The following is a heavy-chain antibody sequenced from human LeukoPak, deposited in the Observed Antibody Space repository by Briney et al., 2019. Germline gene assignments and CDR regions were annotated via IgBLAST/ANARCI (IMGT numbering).Heavy chain of an antibody. CDR2: INHSGST. J-gene: IGHJ4*02. CDR1: GGFSRGYY. Sequence: SATLSLTCAVYGGFSRGYYWSWIRQPPGKGLEWIGEINHSGSTNYNPSLKSRVTISVDTSKNQFSLKLSSVTAADTAVYYCARGLSAIVYWGQGTLVTVSS. D-gene: IGHD2-15*01. CDR3: ARGLSAIVY. V-gene: IGHV4-34*01.